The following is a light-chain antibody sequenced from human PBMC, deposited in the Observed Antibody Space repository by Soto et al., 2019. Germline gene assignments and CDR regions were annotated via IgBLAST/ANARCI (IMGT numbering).Light chain of an antibody. CDR1: QSVGSN. CDR3: QQYNNWPPDRT. J-gene: IGKJ1*01. V-gene: IGKV3-15*01. CDR2: GAS. Sequence: EIVMTQSPATLSVSPGERATLSCRASQSVGSNLAWYQQKPGQPPRPLIYGASTRATGIPARFSGSGSGTEFTLTISSLQPEDFAIYFCQQYNNWPPDRTFGQGTKVEIK.